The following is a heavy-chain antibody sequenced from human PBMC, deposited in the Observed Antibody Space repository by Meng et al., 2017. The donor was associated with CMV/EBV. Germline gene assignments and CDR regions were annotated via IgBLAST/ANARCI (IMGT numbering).Heavy chain of an antibody. Sequence: GGPLRLSCAASGFTFSSYAMHWVRQAPGKGLEWVAVISYDGSNKYYADSVKGRFTISRDNSKNTLYLQMNSLRAEDTAVYYCARDGEVVGTTVTTLDYYYGMDVWGQGTTVTVSS. V-gene: IGHV3-30*04. J-gene: IGHJ6*02. CDR3: ARDGEVVGTTVTTLDYYYGMDV. CDR1: GFTFSSYA. D-gene: IGHD4-17*01. CDR2: ISYDGSNK.